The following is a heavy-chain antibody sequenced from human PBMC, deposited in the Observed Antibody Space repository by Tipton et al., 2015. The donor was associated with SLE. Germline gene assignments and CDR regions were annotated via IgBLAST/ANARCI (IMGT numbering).Heavy chain of an antibody. V-gene: IGHV4-34*01. D-gene: IGHD3-9*01. CDR1: SGSFSGYY. CDR3: ARDLMRAPPQGFDV. CDR2: INHSGNI. Sequence: TLSLTCAVYSGSFSGYYWSWIRQPPGKGLEWIGEINHSGNINYNASLKSRVTISLDTSKNQFSLKLSSVTAADTAVYYCARDLMRAPPQGFDVWGQGTMVTVSS. J-gene: IGHJ3*01.